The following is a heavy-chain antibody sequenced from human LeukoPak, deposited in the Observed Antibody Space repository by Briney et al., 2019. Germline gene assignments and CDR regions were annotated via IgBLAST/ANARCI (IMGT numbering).Heavy chain of an antibody. Sequence: GGSLRLSCAASGFTFSRYWMHWVRQAPGKGLVWVSRINSDGSFTSYADFVKGRFTISRDNAKNTVYLQMSSLRAEDTAVYYCARICSTTDCLISAWGQGTLVTVSS. V-gene: IGHV3-74*01. J-gene: IGHJ4*02. CDR2: INSDGSFT. D-gene: IGHD2-2*01. CDR3: ARICSTTDCLISA. CDR1: GFTFSRYW.